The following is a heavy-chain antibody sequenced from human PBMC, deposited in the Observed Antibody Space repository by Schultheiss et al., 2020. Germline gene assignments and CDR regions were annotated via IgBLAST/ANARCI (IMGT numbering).Heavy chain of an antibody. Sequence: GGSLRLSCTASGFTFSNAWMSWVRQAPGKGLEWVGRIKSKTDGGTTDYAAPVKGRFTISRDDSKNTVYLRMNSLKLEDTAIYYCARLQYGLDVWGKGTTVTVAS. J-gene: IGHJ6*04. CDR1: GFTFSNAW. CDR2: IKSKTDGGTT. CDR3: ARLQYGLDV. V-gene: IGHV3-15*01. D-gene: IGHD2-15*01.